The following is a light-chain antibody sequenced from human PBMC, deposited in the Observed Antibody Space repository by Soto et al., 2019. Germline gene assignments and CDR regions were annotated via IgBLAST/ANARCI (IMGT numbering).Light chain of an antibody. CDR1: QSVGNN. CDR3: QQHAHWPLT. Sequence: EIVLTQSPATLSLSPGERATLSCRASQSVGNNLAWCQQKPGQAPGLLIYEASTRATGIPARFSGSGSGTDFTLTISSLEPEDFAVYYCQQHAHWPLTFGGGTKVEIK. J-gene: IGKJ4*01. V-gene: IGKV3-11*01. CDR2: EAS.